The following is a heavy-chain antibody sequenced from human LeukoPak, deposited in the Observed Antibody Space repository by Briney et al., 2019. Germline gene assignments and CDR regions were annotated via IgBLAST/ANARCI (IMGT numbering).Heavy chain of an antibody. CDR3: ARRHFRGNTRRGGHHLDP. CDR1: GFTFNSHG. CDR2: ISDDGLNT. V-gene: IGHV3-30*03. J-gene: IGHJ5*02. Sequence: GTSLILSCSTSGFTFNSHGFHWVRQAPGKGLEWVAAISDDGLNTFYIDSVKGRFTISRDDSKNAVSLQMTSLRSEDTAMYYCARRHFRGNTRRGGHHLDPWGLGTLVAVSS. D-gene: IGHD1-14*01.